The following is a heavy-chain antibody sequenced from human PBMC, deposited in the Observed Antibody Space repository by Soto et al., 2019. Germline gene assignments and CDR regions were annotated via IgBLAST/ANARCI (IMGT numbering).Heavy chain of an antibody. CDR3: ARDREGYCSGGSCYSA. J-gene: IGHJ5*02. CDR2: IIPILGIA. CDR1: GGTFSSYT. D-gene: IGHD2-15*01. V-gene: IGHV1-69*08. Sequence: QVQLVQSGAEVKKPGSSVKVSCKASGGTFSSYTISWVRQAPGQGLEWMGRIIPILGIANYAQKFQGRVTITADKSTTTAYMELSSPRSEDTAVYYCARDREGYCSGGSCYSAWGQGTLVTVSS.